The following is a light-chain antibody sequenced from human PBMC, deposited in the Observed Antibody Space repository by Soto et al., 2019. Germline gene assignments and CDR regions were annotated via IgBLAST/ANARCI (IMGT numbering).Light chain of an antibody. Sequence: SCELTQPPSGSVAPGQTARITCGGNNIGRKNVHWYQQKPVQAPELVVYDDNDRPSGIPERFSGSNSGNTATLTISRVEAGDEADYYCQVWDSISDHRVFGGGTKLTVL. CDR2: DDN. CDR1: NIGRKN. J-gene: IGLJ2*01. CDR3: QVWDSISDHRV. V-gene: IGLV3-21*02.